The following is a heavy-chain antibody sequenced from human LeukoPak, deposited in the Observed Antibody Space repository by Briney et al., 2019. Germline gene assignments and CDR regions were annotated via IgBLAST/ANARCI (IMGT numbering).Heavy chain of an antibody. CDR1: GFTFEDYG. D-gene: IGHD2-15*01. CDR2: ISYDGSNK. CDR3: ARVMAVVVVAAAPLDY. V-gene: IGHV3-30*03. Sequence: GGSLRLSCAASGFTFEDYGMHWVRQAPGKGLEWVAVISYDGSNKYYADSVKGRFTISRDNSKNTLYLQMNSLRAEDTAVYYCARVMAVVVVAAAPLDYWGQGTLVTVSS. J-gene: IGHJ4*02.